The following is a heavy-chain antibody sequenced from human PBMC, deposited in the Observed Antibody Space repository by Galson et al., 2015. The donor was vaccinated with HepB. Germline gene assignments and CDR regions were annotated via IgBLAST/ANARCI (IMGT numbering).Heavy chain of an antibody. J-gene: IGHJ3*02. D-gene: IGHD5-12*01. CDR3: ARGHSGYDYPALDI. Sequence: SLRLSCAASGFTFSSYSMNWVRQAPGKGLEWVSSISSSSSYIYYADSVKGRFTISRDNAKNSLYLQMNSLRAEDTAVYYCARGHSGYDYPALDIWGQGTMVTVSS. CDR2: ISSSSSYI. V-gene: IGHV3-21*01. CDR1: GFTFSSYS.